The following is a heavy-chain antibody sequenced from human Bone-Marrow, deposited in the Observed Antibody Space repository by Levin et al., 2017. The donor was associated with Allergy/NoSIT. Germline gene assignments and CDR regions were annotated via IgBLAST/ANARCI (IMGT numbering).Heavy chain of an antibody. D-gene: IGHD3-22*01. CDR2: ISAYNGNT. CDR1: GYTFTSYG. Sequence: GESLKISCKASGYTFTSYGISWVRQAPGQGLEWMGWISAYNGNTNYAQKLQGRVTMTTDTSTSTAYMELRSLRSDDTAVYYCARDQVRIGFTLGRIDYWGQGTLVTVSS. V-gene: IGHV1-18*01. CDR3: ARDQVRIGFTLGRIDY. J-gene: IGHJ4*02.